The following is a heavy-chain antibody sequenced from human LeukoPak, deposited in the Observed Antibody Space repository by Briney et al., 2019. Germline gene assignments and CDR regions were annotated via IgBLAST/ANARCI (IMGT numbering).Heavy chain of an antibody. CDR1: GGSFSGYY. Sequence: SETLSLTCAVYGGSFSGYYWSWIRQPPGKGLEWIGEINHSGSTNYNPSLKSRVTISVDTSKNQFSLKLSSVTAADTAVYYCARGTAAALGKYFDYWGQGTLVTVSS. V-gene: IGHV4-34*01. J-gene: IGHJ4*02. D-gene: IGHD6-13*01. CDR2: INHSGST. CDR3: ARGTAAALGKYFDY.